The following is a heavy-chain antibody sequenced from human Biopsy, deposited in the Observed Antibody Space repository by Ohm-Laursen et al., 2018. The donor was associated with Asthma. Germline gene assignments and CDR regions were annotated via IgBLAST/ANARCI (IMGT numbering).Heavy chain of an antibody. CDR3: ARARETTNYGDSDFDI. J-gene: IGHJ4*02. Sequence: ASVKVSCKSSGFSFDNYFMHWVRQAPGQGLEWMGIINPSGASTRYAEKFKGRLIVSRDASTSTAFMELRSLRSDDTAIYFCARARETTNYGDSDFDIWGQGTLITVSS. V-gene: IGHV1-46*02. CDR2: INPSGAST. D-gene: IGHD2-8*01. CDR1: GFSFDNYF.